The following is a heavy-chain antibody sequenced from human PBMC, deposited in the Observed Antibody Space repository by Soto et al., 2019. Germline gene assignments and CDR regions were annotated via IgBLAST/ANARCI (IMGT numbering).Heavy chain of an antibody. Sequence: SETLSLTCAVYGGSFSTDYWSWIRQPPGKGLEWIGSIYYSGSTYYNPSLKSRVTISVDTSKNQFSLKLSSVTAADTAVYYCARVRRTVFGVVMNRNAFDIWGQGTMVTVSS. CDR1: GGSFSTDY. CDR2: IYYSGST. D-gene: IGHD3-3*01. J-gene: IGHJ3*02. CDR3: ARVRRTVFGVVMNRNAFDI. V-gene: IGHV4-34*01.